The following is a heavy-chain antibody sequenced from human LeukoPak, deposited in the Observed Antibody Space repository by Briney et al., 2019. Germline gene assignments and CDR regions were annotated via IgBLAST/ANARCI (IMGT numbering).Heavy chain of an antibody. CDR1: GYSFISYW. V-gene: IGHV5-51*01. CDR3: ARLRYCGGGSRYGMDV. CDR2: IYPGDSDT. Sequence: GESLKISCKGSGYSFISYWIGWVRQMPGEGLEWMGIIYPGDSDTRYSPSFQGQVTISADKSISTAYLQWSSLKASDTAMYYCARLRYCGGGSRYGMDVWGQGTTVTVSS. D-gene: IGHD2-15*01. J-gene: IGHJ6*02.